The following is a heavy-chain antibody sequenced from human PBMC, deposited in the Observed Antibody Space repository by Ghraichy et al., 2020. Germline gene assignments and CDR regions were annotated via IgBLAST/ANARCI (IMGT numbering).Heavy chain of an antibody. J-gene: IGHJ4*02. CDR3: ARVRFPIIGSSGYDDY. CDR2: IYYSGST. CDR1: GGSISSGGYY. Sequence: SETLSLTCTVSGGSISSGGYYWSWIRQHPGKGLEWIGYIYYSGSTYYNPSLKSRVTISVDTSKNQFSLKLSSVTAADTAVYYCARVRFPIIGSSGYDDYWGQGTLVTVSS. V-gene: IGHV4-31*03. D-gene: IGHD3-22*01.